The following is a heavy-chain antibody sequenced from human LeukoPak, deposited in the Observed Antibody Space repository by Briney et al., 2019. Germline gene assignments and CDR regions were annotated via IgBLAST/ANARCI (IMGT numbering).Heavy chain of an antibody. D-gene: IGHD3-22*01. CDR2: IYYSGST. V-gene: IGHV4-59*01. Sequence: SETLSLTCTVSGGSISSYYWSWIRQPPGKGLEWIGYIYYSGSTNYNPSLKSRVTISVDTSKNQFSLKLSSVTAADTAVYYCARVRHTMIVGGNDFDIWGQGTMVTVSS. CDR1: GGSISSYY. CDR3: ARVRHTMIVGGNDFDI. J-gene: IGHJ3*02.